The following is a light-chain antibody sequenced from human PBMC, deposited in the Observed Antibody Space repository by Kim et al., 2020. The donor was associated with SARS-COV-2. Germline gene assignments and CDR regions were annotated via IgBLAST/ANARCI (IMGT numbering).Light chain of an antibody. CDR2: GAS. J-gene: IGKJ1*01. Sequence: VSPGERATLSCRASQSVSSNLAWYQQKPGQAPRLLIYGASTRATGIPARFSGSGSGTEFTLTISSLQSEDFALYFCQQYNHWPRTFGQGTKVDIK. CDR1: QSVSSN. V-gene: IGKV3-15*01. CDR3: QQYNHWPRT.